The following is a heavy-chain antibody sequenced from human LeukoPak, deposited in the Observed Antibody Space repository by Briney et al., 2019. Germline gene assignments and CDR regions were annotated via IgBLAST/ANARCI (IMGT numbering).Heavy chain of an antibody. Sequence: GGSLRLSCAASGFTFSSYAMSWVRQAPGKGQEWVSAISGSGGSTYYADSVKGRFTISRDNSKNTLYLQMNSLRAEDTAVYYCAKWVGYSYRNPWGQGTLVTVSS. CDR1: GFTFSSYA. D-gene: IGHD5-18*01. J-gene: IGHJ4*02. CDR2: ISGSGGST. CDR3: AKWVGYSYRNP. V-gene: IGHV3-23*01.